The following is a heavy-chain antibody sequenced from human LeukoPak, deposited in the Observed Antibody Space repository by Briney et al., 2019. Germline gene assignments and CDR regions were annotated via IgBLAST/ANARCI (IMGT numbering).Heavy chain of an antibody. V-gene: IGHV1-46*01. Sequence: ASVKVSCKASGYTFTSYYMHWVRQAPGQGLEWMGIINPSGGSTSYAQEFQGRVTMTRDTSTSTVYMELSSLRSEDTAVYYCARGGYSYGRWLMVDYYGMDVWGQGTTVTVSS. CDR1: GYTFTSYY. D-gene: IGHD5-18*01. CDR2: INPSGGST. CDR3: ARGGYSYGRWLMVDYYGMDV. J-gene: IGHJ6*02.